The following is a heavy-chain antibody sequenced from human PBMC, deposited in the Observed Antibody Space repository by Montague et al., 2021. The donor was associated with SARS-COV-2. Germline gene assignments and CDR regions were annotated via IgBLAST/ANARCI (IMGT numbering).Heavy chain of an antibody. CDR1: GDSISSYY. J-gene: IGHJ4*02. Sequence: ETLSLTCEVSGDSISSYYWSWIRQPPGRGLEWIGYIYYSGSTNYNPSLESRVTISADTSKNHFSLKLRSVTAADTAVYYCAREISGPDYFDYWGQGTLVTVSS. CDR2: IYYSGST. CDR3: AREISGPDYFDY. D-gene: IGHD3-10*01. V-gene: IGHV4-59*01.